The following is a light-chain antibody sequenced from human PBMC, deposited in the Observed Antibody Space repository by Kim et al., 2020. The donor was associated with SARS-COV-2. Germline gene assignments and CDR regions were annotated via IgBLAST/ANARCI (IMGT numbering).Light chain of an antibody. V-gene: IGLV3-19*01. CDR3: NSRDSNDNVV. CDR1: SLRSYY. Sequence: VALGQKVRITCQGDSLRSYYATWYQQKPGQAPILVIYGKNNRPSGIPDRFAGSSSGNTASLTITETQAGDEADYYCNSRDSNDNVVFGGGTKLTVL. CDR2: GKN. J-gene: IGLJ3*02.